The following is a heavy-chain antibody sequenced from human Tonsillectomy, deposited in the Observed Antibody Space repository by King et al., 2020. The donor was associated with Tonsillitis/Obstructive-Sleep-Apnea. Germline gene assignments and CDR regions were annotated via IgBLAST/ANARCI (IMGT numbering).Heavy chain of an antibody. D-gene: IGHD6-19*01. CDR1: GFSLSTSGMC. J-gene: IGHJ4*02. Sequence: VTLKESGPVLVKPTQTLTLTCTFSGFSLSTSGMCVSWIRQPPGKALEWLALIDWDDDKYYSTSLKTRLTISKDTSKNQVVLTMTNMDPVDTATYYCARVYRYSSGWYYFDYWGQGTLVTVSS. CDR2: IDWDDDK. V-gene: IGHV2-70*01. CDR3: ARVYRYSSGWYYFDY.